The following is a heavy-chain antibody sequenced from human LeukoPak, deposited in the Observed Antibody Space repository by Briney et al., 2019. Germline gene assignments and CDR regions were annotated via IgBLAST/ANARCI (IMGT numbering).Heavy chain of an antibody. Sequence: ASVKVSCKASGHTVTRYGISWVRQAAGQGLEWMGWISAYNGKTNYAQKLQGRVTMTTDTSTSTAYMELRSLRSDDTAVYYCARAPPMVRGAPNFDYWGQGTLVTVSS. CDR3: ARAPPMVRGAPNFDY. CDR2: ISAYNGKT. V-gene: IGHV1-18*01. CDR1: GHTVTRYG. J-gene: IGHJ4*02. D-gene: IGHD3-10*01.